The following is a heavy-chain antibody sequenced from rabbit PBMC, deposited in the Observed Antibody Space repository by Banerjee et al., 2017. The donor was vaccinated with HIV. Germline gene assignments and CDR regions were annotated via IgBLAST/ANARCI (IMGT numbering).Heavy chain of an antibody. CDR2: IYPGSSGST. CDR1: GFDFSSRY. V-gene: IGHV1S45*01. CDR3: ARDRDVPGYAYATYYFNL. D-gene: IGHD6-1*01. J-gene: IGHJ4*01. Sequence: QEQLVESGGGLVQPEGSLTLTCKASGFDFSSRYMCWVRQAPGKGLEWIACIYPGSSGSTWYASWVNGRFTISKTSSTTVTLQMTSLTAADTATYFCARDRDVPGYAYATYYFNLWGPGTL.